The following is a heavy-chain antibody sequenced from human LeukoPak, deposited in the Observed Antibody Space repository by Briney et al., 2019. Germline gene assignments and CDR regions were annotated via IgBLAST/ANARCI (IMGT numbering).Heavy chain of an antibody. D-gene: IGHD1-26*01. V-gene: IGHV3-30*03. J-gene: IGHJ4*02. CDR3: ARDTSFAVGATLDF. Sequence: GGSLRLSCAASGFTFSKAWMSWVRQATGKGLEWVAVVSYDGSNKYYANSVKGRFTISRDKSKNTLHLQMNSLRAEDTAIYYCARDTSFAVGATLDFWGQGTLVTVSS. CDR2: VSYDGSNK. CDR1: GFTFSKAW.